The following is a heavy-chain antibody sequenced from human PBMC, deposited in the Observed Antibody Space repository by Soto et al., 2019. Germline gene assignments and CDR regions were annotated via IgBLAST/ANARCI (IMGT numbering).Heavy chain of an antibody. V-gene: IGHV4-59*08. CDR1: YCSISSYY. CDR2: IYYSGST. J-gene: IGHJ6*02. Sequence: SETLSLTCTFSYCSISSYYWSWIRQPPGKGLEWIGYIYYSGSTNYNPSLKSRVTISVDTPKNQFSLKLSSVTAADTAVYYCARQGPYGMDVWGQGTTVTVSS. CDR3: ARQGPYGMDV.